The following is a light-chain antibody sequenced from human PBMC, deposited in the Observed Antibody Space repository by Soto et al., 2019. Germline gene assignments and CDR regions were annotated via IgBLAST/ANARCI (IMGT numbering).Light chain of an antibody. CDR2: DAS. V-gene: IGKV3-11*01. CDR1: HSVGIY. Sequence: ESVLTQSPAALSLSPVERATLSARANHSVGIYLACYQPKPGGAPRLLIYDASNRTTGPPASFSGSSSATDSPLTISSLAPEDFAVYCCQQRRSWLTFGGGTKVDIK. CDR3: QQRRSWLT. J-gene: IGKJ4*01.